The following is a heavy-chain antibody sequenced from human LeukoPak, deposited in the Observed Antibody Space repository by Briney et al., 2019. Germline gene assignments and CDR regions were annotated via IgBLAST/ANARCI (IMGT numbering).Heavy chain of an antibody. D-gene: IGHD5-12*01. CDR3: ASVASFDY. CDR2: IHYSGST. CDR1: HVSISTYY. V-gene: IGHV4-59*08. J-gene: IGHJ4*02. Sequence: PSETLSLTCTVSHVSISTYYWSWIRQPPGKGLEWMGYIHYSGSTNYNPSLKSRVTISVDTSKNQFSLKLSSVTAADTAVYYCASVASFDYWGQGTLVTVSS.